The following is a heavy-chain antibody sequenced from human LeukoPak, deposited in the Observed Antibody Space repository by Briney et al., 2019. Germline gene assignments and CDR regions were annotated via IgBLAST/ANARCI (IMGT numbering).Heavy chain of an antibody. CDR3: AREAAWGNWYFDH. V-gene: IGHV3-30-3*01. D-gene: IGHD3-16*01. CDR2: IGDTGRAK. Sequence: PGRSLRLSCAASGFTFNNYALHWVRQAPGKGLEWVAVIGDTGRAKYHADSVEGRFTASRDNFKNTLYLEMNSLRYDDTALYYCAREAAWGNWYFDHWGRGTLVTVSS. CDR1: GFTFNNYA. J-gene: IGHJ2*01.